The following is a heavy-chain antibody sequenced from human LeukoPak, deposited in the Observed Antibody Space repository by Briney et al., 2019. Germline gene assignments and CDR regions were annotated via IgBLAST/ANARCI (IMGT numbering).Heavy chain of an antibody. Sequence: SETLSLTCTVSGGSISSSTYYWGWIRQPPGKGLEWIGSIYYSGGTYYNPSLKSRVTISVDTSKNQFSLKLSSVTAADTAVYYCARRHYYDILTGLDPWGQGTLVTVSS. D-gene: IGHD3-9*01. CDR1: GGSISSSTYY. CDR2: IYYSGGT. J-gene: IGHJ5*02. CDR3: ARRHYYDILTGLDP. V-gene: IGHV4-39*01.